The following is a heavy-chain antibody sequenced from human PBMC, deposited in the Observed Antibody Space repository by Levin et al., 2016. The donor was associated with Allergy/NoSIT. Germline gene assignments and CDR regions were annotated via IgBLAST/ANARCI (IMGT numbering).Heavy chain of an antibody. J-gene: IGHJ6*02. CDR2: IKQDGSEK. Sequence: VRQAPGKGLEWVANIKQDGSEKYYVDSVKGRFTISRDNAKNSLYLQMNSLRAEDTAVYYCARALAVVTATFNYYYYYGMDVWGQGTTVTVSS. V-gene: IGHV3-7*01. D-gene: IGHD2-21*02. CDR3: ARALAVVTATFNYYYYYGMDV.